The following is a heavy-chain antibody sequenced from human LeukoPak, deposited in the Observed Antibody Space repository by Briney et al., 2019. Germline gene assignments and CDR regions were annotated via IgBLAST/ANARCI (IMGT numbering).Heavy chain of an antibody. CDR1: GFTFSSYS. J-gene: IGHJ6*02. Sequence: GGSLRLSCAASGFTFSSYSMNWVRQAPGKGLEWVSYISSSGSTIYYADSVKGRFTISRDNPKNSPYLQMSSLRAEDTAVYYCASRVGYSSGWSGNGMDVWGQGTTVTVSS. V-gene: IGHV3-48*04. CDR2: ISSSGSTI. D-gene: IGHD6-19*01. CDR3: ASRVGYSSGWSGNGMDV.